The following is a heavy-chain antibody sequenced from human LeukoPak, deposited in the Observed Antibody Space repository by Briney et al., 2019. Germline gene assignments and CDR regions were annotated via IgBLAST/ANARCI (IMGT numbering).Heavy chain of an antibody. D-gene: IGHD6-19*01. CDR2: ISPILGIA. Sequence: ASVKVSCKASGGTFRSYAISWLRQAPGQGLEWMGRISPILGIANYAQKFQGRVTITADKSTSTAYMELSSLRSEDTAVYYCAREKRKYSSGWHLAYYYYGMDVWGQGTTVTVSS. CDR3: AREKRKYSSGWHLAYYYYGMDV. CDR1: GGTFRSYA. J-gene: IGHJ6*02. V-gene: IGHV1-69*04.